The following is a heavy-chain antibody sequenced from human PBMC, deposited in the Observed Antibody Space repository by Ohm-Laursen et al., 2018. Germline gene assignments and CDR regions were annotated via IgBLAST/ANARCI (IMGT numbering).Heavy chain of an antibody. J-gene: IGHJ6*02. V-gene: IGHV3-30*03. D-gene: IGHD6-6*01. CDR1: GFTFSSYG. CDR2: ISYDGSNK. CDR3: ARARPPTYYYGMDV. Sequence: SLRLSCAASGFTFSSYGMHWVRQAPGKGLEWVAVISYDGSNKYYADSVKGRFTISRDNAKNSLYLQMNSLRAEDTAVYYCARARPPTYYYGMDVWGQGTTVTVSS.